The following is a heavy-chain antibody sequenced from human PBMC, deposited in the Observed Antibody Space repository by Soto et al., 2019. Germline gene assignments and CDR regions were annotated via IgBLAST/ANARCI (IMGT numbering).Heavy chain of an antibody. CDR2: INSDGSST. D-gene: IGHD6-19*01. CDR1: GFTISSHW. Sequence: GGSLRLSCTASGFTISSHWMHWVRQAPGKGLVWVSRINSDGSSTGYADSVKGRFTISRDNVKNTLYLQMNSPRAEDTAVYYCARDMMAGAVNDGFDIWGPGTMVTVS. CDR3: ARDMMAGAVNDGFDI. V-gene: IGHV3-74*01. J-gene: IGHJ3*02.